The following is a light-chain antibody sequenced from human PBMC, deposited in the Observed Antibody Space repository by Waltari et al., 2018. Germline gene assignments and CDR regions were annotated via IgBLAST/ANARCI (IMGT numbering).Light chain of an antibody. J-gene: IGKJ1*01. Sequence: EIVLTQSPGTLSLSPGERVTLSCRASQSVSNNFLAWYQQKPGQAPSLLIYDTSTRATGIPDRFSASGSGTDFTLSISKLEPEDFAVYSCQQYGGSPPTFGQGTKVEI. V-gene: IGKV3-20*01. CDR2: DTS. CDR1: QSVSNNF. CDR3: QQYGGSPPT.